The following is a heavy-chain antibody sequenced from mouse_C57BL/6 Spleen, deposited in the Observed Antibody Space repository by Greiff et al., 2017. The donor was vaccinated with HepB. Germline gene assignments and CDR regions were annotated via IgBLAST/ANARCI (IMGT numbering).Heavy chain of an antibody. Sequence: VQLQQSGPELVKPGASVKISCKASGYSFTDYNMNWVKQSNGKSLEWIGVINPNYGTTSYNQKFKGKATLTVDQSSSTAYMQLNSLTSADSAVYYCAKGDYYGSSYLAWFAYWGQGTLVTVSA. CDR3: AKGDYYGSSYLAWFAY. CDR2: INPNYGTT. J-gene: IGHJ3*01. CDR1: GYSFTDYN. V-gene: IGHV1-39*01. D-gene: IGHD1-1*01.